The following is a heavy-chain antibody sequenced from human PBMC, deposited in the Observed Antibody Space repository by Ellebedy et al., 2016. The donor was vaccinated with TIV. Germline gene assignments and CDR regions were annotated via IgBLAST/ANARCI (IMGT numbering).Heavy chain of an antibody. Sequence: SQTLSLTXXVYGGSFSGYYWSWIRQPPGKGLAWIGEINHSGSTNYNPSLKSRVTISVDTSKNQFSLKLSSVTAADTAVYYCARERIVVVLTGYYYYGMDVWGQGTTVTVSS. J-gene: IGHJ6*02. V-gene: IGHV4-34*01. D-gene: IGHD3-22*01. CDR1: GGSFSGYY. CDR2: INHSGST. CDR3: ARERIVVVLTGYYYYGMDV.